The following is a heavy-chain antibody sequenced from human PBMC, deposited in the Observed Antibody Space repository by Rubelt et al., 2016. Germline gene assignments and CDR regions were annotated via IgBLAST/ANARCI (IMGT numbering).Heavy chain of an antibody. J-gene: IGHJ4*02. CDR3: GRSPRSSSSDPDY. Sequence: QVRLQESGPGLVKPSETLSLTCSVSGYSISNGYYWGWIRQPPGKGLEWIASIYHSGGTYYNPSLKSRVTISVDTSKNQFSLKLGAGTASDTSVNYCGRSPRSSSSDPDYWGQGTLVTVSS. CDR1: GYSISNGYY. V-gene: IGHV4-38-2*02. CDR2: IYHSGGT. D-gene: IGHD6-6*01.